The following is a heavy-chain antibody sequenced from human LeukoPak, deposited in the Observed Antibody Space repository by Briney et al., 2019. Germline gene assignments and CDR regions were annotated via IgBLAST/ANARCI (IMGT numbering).Heavy chain of an antibody. CDR1: GFTFSSSGFTFSDYE. D-gene: IGHD6-19*01. CDR3: TSLTVPSNSDH. Sequence: PGGSLRLSCAASGFTFSSSGFTFSDYEMYWGRQAPGKGLEWVSYISSSGGTMYYADSVKGRFTISRDNAKNSLYLHMNSLRAEDSAVYYCTSLTVPSNSDHWGRGILVTVSS. CDR2: ISSSGGTM. J-gene: IGHJ4*02. V-gene: IGHV3-48*03.